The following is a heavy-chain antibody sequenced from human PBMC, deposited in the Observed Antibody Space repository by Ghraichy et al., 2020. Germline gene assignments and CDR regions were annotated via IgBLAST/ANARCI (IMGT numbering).Heavy chain of an antibody. D-gene: IGHD6-19*01. CDR3: ARAGSNSGWFGNWFDP. CDR1: GDSVSGNSVA. CDR2: TYYRSKWYN. J-gene: IGHJ5*02. Sequence: TLSLTCAISGDSVSGNSVAWNWIRQSPSRGLEWLGRTYYRSKWYNDYAVSVEGRITINPDTSKNQFSLRLNSVTPEDTAVYYCARAGSNSGWFGNWFDPWGQGTLVTASS. V-gene: IGHV6-1*01.